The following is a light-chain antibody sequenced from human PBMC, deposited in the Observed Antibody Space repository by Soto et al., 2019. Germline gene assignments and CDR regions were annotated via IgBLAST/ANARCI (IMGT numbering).Light chain of an antibody. CDR2: EVD. V-gene: IGLV2-23*02. CDR3: CTYAGHVPK. CDR1: TSDVAYYDL. J-gene: IGLJ2*01. Sequence: QSVLTQPASVSGSPGQSITISCAGTTSDVAYYDLVSWYQQHPGRAPKLLIYEVDKRPSGISVRFSGSKSGATASLTISGLLPEVEAVYFCCTYAGHVPKFGGGTKLTVL.